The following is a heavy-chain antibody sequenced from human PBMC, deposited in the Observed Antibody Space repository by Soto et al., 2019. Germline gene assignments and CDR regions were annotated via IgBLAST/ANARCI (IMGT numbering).Heavy chain of an antibody. V-gene: IGHV3-73*01. J-gene: IGHJ4*02. CDR3: TRQLEQLAPDFDY. CDR2: IRSKANSYAT. Sequence: PGGSLRLSCAASGFTFSGSAMHWVRQASGKGLEWVGRIRSKANSYATAYAASVEGRFTISRDDSKNTAYLQMNSLKTEDTAVYYCTRQLEQLAPDFDYWGQGTLVTVSS. CDR1: GFTFSGSA. D-gene: IGHD6-6*01.